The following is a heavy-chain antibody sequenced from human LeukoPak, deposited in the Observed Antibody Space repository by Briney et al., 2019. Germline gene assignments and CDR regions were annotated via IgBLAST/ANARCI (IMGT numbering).Heavy chain of an antibody. CDR2: INRDGSTT. CDR3: ARFSRFPAKIAAAGIQSYYYYYMDV. J-gene: IGHJ6*03. D-gene: IGHD6-13*01. CDR1: GFTFSNYW. V-gene: IGHV3-74*03. Sequence: GESLRLSCAASGFTFSNYWVHWVRQAPGKGLVWVSRINRDGSTTKYADSVKGRFTVPSDNAKNTLNLQMNSLRAEDTAVYYCARFSRFPAKIAAAGIQSYYYYYMDVWGKGTTVTVSS.